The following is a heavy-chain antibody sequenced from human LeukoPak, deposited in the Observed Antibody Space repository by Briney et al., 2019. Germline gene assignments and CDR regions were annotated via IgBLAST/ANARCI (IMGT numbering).Heavy chain of an antibody. CDR2: LFYGEPT. D-gene: IGHD5-24*01. CDR1: GHPNSRSDYH. J-gene: IGHJ4*02. CDR3: ARLERSRRHGTQF. Sequence: SDTQTLPRTVSGHPNSRSDYHWPSIPQPPAQGLERIGSLFYGEPTSNSPSLQSRVIISLDTSRNQFSLKLSSVAAADTAVYYCARLERSRRHGTQFWGQGTLVTVSS. V-gene: IGHV4-39*01.